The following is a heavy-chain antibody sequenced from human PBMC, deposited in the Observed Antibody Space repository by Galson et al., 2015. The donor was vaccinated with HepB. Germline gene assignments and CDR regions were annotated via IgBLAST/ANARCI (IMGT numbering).Heavy chain of an antibody. CDR1: GLTFSSYA. D-gene: IGHD3-16*01. V-gene: IGHV3-30-3*01. CDR3: ARGWGVAFDI. CDR2: ISYDGSNK. Sequence: SLRLSCAASGLTFSSYAMHWVRQAPGKGLEWVAVISYDGSNKYYADSVKGRFTISRDNSKNTLYLQMNSLRAEDTAVYYCARGWGVAFDIWGQGTMVTVSS. J-gene: IGHJ3*02.